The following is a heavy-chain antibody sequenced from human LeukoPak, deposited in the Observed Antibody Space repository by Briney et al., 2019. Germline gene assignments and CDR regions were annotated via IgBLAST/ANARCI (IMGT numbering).Heavy chain of an antibody. J-gene: IGHJ4*02. V-gene: IGHV1-69*06. CDR2: IIPIFGTA. D-gene: IGHD1-26*01. Sequence: SVKVSCKASGGTFSSYAISWVRQAPGQGLEWMGGIIPIFGTANYAQKFQGRVTITADKSTSTAYMELSSLRYEDTGVYYCARERGGGGSYDYWGQGTLVTVSS. CDR3: ARERGGGGSYDY. CDR1: GGTFSSYA.